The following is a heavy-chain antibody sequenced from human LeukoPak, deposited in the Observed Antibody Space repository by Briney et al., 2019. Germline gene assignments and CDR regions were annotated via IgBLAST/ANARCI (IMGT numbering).Heavy chain of an antibody. J-gene: IGHJ5*02. CDR2: IYYSGST. D-gene: IGHD3-22*01. V-gene: IGHV4-59*08. Sequence: SETLSLTCTVSGGSINDYYWGWIRQPPGKGLEWIGYIYYSGSTNYNPSLKSRVTISVDTSKNQFSLKLSSVTAADTAVYYCARKRDSSGYYFWFDPWGQGTLVTVSS. CDR1: GGSINDYY. CDR3: ARKRDSSGYYFWFDP.